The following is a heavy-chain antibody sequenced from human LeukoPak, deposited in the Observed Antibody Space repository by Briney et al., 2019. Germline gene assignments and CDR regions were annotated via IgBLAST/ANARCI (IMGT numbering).Heavy chain of an antibody. CDR3: ARGIAAAHSYYYYYGMDV. CDR1: GFIFSHYW. Sequence: PGGSLRLSCSASGFIFSHYWMSWVRQAPGKGLEWVSVIYSGGSTYYADSVKGRFTISRDNSKNTLYLQMNSLRAEDTAVYYCARGIAAAHSYYYYYGMDVWGQGTTVTVSS. J-gene: IGHJ6*02. D-gene: IGHD6-13*01. CDR2: IYSGGST. V-gene: IGHV3-66*01.